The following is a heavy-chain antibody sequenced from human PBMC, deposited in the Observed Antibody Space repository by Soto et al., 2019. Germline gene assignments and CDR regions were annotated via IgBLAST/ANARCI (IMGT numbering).Heavy chain of an antibody. J-gene: IGHJ4*02. Sequence: QVHLEESGGGLVKPGGSLRFSCRASGFTFSDYYMSWIRQAPGKGLEWVADISNSGRITHHADSVEGRFTIYRDNAKDSLFLQLNNLRPEDSAIYYCARDHGGGGLTLEYWGQGTLVTVSS. CDR2: ISNSGRIT. CDR1: GFTFSDYY. V-gene: IGHV3-11*01. CDR3: ARDHGGGGLTLEY. D-gene: IGHD3-16*01.